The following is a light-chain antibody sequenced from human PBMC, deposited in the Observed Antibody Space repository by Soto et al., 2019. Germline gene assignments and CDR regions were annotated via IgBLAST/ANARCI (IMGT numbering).Light chain of an antibody. J-gene: IGKJ1*01. CDR1: QSISSY. CDR3: QQYDNLWT. V-gene: IGKV1-33*01. Sequence: IQMTQSPSSLSASVGDRVTITCRASQSISSYLNWYQQKPGKAPKLLIYDASNLETGVPSRFSGSGSGTDFTFTISSLQPEDIATYYCQQYDNLWTFGQRSKVDI. CDR2: DAS.